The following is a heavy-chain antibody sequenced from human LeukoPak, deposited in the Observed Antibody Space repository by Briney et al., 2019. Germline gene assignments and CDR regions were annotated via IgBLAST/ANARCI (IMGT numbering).Heavy chain of an antibody. CDR1: GFIFGTTS. V-gene: IGHV3-7*01. Sequence: AGESLRLSCAGSGFIFGTTSMSWVRQTPGKGLEWVASINYDGSEKYYVGSVEGRFTISRDSAKKSLFLQMNSLRAEDTAIYYCTRDQHWGQGTLVTVSS. CDR2: INYDGSEK. CDR3: TRDQH. J-gene: IGHJ1*01.